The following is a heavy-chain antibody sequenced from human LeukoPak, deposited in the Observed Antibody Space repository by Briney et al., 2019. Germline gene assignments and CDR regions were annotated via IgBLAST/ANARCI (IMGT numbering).Heavy chain of an antibody. CDR3: ARSLTATAGDY. CDR1: GYRFTSYW. J-gene: IGHJ4*02. CDR2: IYPADSDI. V-gene: IGHV5-51*01. Sequence: GESLKISCKGSGYRFTSYWIGWVRQIPGKGLEWMAIIYPADSDIRYSPSFQGQVTISADKSISTAYLQWSSLKASDTAMYYCARSLTATAGDYWGQGTLVTVSS. D-gene: IGHD4-11*01.